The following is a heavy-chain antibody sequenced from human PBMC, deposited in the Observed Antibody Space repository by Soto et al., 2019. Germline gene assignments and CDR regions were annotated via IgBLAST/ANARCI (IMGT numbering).Heavy chain of an antibody. V-gene: IGHV1-18*01. CDR2: ISAYNGNT. CDR1: GYTFSIYG. CDR3: ARVESPLAYCGGDCYSEWFDP. J-gene: IGHJ5*02. D-gene: IGHD2-21*02. Sequence: ASLNLSWKTAGYTFSIYGVSWVRLDPRQGLEWMGWISAYNGNTNYAQKLQGRVTMTTDTSTSTAYMELRSLRSDDTAVYYCARVESPLAYCGGDCYSEWFDPWGQGTLVTVSS.